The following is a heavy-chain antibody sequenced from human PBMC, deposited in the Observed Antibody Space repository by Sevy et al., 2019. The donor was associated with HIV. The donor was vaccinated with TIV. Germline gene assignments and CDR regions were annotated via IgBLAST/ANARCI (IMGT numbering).Heavy chain of an antibody. J-gene: IGHJ4*02. CDR1: GGSISSSSYY. Sequence: SETLSLTCTVSGGSISSSSYYWGWIRQPPGKGLEWIGSIYYSGSTYYNPSLKSRVTISVDTSKNQFSLKLSSVTAADTAVYYCARVVVVTSYLPYFDYWRQGTLVTVSS. CDR2: IYYSGST. D-gene: IGHD2-21*02. V-gene: IGHV4-39*01. CDR3: ARVVVVTSYLPYFDY.